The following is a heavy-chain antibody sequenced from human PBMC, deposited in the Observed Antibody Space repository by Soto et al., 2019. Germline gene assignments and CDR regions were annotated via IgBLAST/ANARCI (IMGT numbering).Heavy chain of an antibody. CDR3: ARQQWLVLNAFDI. Sequence: SETLSLTCAVSGGSISSGGYSWSRIRQPPGKGLEWIGYIYHSGSTYYNPSLKSRVTISVDRSKNQFSLKLSSVTAADTAVYYCARQQWLVLNAFDIWGQGTMVTVSS. D-gene: IGHD6-19*01. J-gene: IGHJ3*02. CDR1: GGSISSGGYS. V-gene: IGHV4-30-2*02. CDR2: IYHSGST.